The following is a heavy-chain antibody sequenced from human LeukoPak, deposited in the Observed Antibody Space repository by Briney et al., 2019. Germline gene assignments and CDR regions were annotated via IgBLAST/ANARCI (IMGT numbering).Heavy chain of an antibody. CDR1: GGSFSGYY. CDR3: ARGGGPPAFDI. D-gene: IGHD3-16*01. CDR2: IYYSGST. Sequence: SETLSLTCAVYGGSFSGYYWSWIRQPPGEGLEWIGYIYYSGSTNYNPSLKSRVTISVDTSKNQFSLKLSSVTAADTAVYYCARGGGPPAFDIWGQGTMVTVSS. V-gene: IGHV4-59*08. J-gene: IGHJ3*02.